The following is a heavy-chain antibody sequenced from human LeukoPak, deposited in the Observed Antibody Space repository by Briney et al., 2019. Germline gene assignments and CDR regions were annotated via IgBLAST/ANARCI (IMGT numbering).Heavy chain of an antibody. Sequence: SETLSLTCTVSGGSISNYYWSWIRQPPGKGLEWIGYIYYSGSTKYNPSLESRVTISVDTSKNQFSLKLGSVTAVDTAVYYCARHNDILTGYPFDYWGQGTLVTVSS. J-gene: IGHJ4*02. CDR1: GGSISNYY. D-gene: IGHD3-9*01. V-gene: IGHV4-59*08. CDR2: IYYSGST. CDR3: ARHNDILTGYPFDY.